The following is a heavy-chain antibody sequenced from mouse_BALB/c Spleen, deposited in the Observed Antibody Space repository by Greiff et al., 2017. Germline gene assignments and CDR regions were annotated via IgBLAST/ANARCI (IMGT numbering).Heavy chain of an antibody. D-gene: IGHD2-1*01. V-gene: IGHV5-17*02. Sequence: EVKLVESGGGLVQPGGSRKLSCAASGFTFSSFGMYWVRQAPEKGLEWVAYISSGSSTIYYADTVKGRITISKDNPKNTLFLQMTSLRSEDTAMYYSTRGGKDAMDYWGQGTSVTVSA. CDR1: GFTFSSFG. CDR3: TRGGKDAMDY. CDR2: ISSGSSTI. J-gene: IGHJ4*01.